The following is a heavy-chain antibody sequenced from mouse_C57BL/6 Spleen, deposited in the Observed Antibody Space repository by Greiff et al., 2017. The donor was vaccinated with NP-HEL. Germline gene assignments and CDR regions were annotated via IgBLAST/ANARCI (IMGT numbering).Heavy chain of an antibody. Sequence: DVMLVESGGGLVKPGGSLKLSCAASGFTFSDYGMHWVRQAPEKGLEWVAYISSGSSTIYYADTVKGRLTISRDNAKNTLFLQMTSLRSEDTAMYYCAMRMVTSWFAYWGQGTLVTVSA. CDR3: AMRMVTSWFAY. CDR2: ISSGSSTI. D-gene: IGHD2-2*01. V-gene: IGHV5-17*01. J-gene: IGHJ3*01. CDR1: GFTFSDYG.